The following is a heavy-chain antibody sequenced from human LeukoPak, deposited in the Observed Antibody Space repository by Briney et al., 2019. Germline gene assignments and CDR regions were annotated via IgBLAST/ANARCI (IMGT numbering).Heavy chain of an antibody. Sequence: SESLSLTCAVYGGSFSGYYWSWIRQPPGKGLEWIGEINHSGSTNYNPSLKSRVTISVDTSKNQFSLKLSSVTAADTAVYYCAGQRPLYYYDSSGYFPWGQGTLVTVSS. CDR2: INHSGST. CDR3: AGQRPLYYYDSSGYFP. J-gene: IGHJ5*02. D-gene: IGHD3-22*01. CDR1: GGSFSGYY. V-gene: IGHV4-34*01.